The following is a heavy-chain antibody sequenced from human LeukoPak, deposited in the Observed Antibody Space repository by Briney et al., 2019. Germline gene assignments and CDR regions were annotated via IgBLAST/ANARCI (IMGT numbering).Heavy chain of an antibody. D-gene: IGHD3-22*01. CDR2: INTNTGNP. Sequence: ASVKVSCKASGYTFTTYGVTWVRQAPGQGLEWMGWINTNTGNPTYAQGFTGRFVFSLDTSVSTAYLQISSLKAEDTAVYYCARGAGDSSGYSSYYFDYWGQGTLVTVSS. CDR1: GYTFTTYG. J-gene: IGHJ4*02. CDR3: ARGAGDSSGYSSYYFDY. V-gene: IGHV7-4-1*02.